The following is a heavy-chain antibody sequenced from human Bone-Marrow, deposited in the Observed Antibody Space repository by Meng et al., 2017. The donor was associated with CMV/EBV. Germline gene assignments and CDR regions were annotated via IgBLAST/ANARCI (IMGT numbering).Heavy chain of an antibody. CDR3: ARSSGAYDFWSGF. V-gene: IGHV4-59*01. J-gene: IGHJ4*02. D-gene: IGHD3-3*01. Sequence: SETLSLTCTVSGGSISSYYWSWIRQPPGKGLEWIGYIYYSGSTNYNPSLKSRVTISVDTSKNQFSLKLSSVTAADTAVYYCARSSGAYDFWSGFWGQGTLVTVSP. CDR1: GGSISSYY. CDR2: IYYSGST.